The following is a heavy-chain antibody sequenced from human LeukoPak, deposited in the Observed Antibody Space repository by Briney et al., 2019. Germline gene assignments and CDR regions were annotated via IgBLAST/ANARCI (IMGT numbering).Heavy chain of an antibody. J-gene: IGHJ4*02. D-gene: IGHD6-19*01. CDR3: ATKQWLAPPPDS. CDR1: VFTFRQYW. CDR2: INTDGTVT. Sequence: GGSLRLSCAASVFTFRQYWMLWVRQAPGKGLESVSRINTDGTVTTYADSVKGRFTVSRDNADNTMFLQMNSVREEDTAVYYCATKQWLAPPPDSWGQGTPVTVSS. V-gene: IGHV3-74*01.